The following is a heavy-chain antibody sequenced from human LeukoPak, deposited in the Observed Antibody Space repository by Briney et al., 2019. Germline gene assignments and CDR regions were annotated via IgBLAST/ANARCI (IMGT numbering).Heavy chain of an antibody. D-gene: IGHD3-10*01. V-gene: IGHV4-34*01. Sequence: PSETLSLTCTVSGGSISSYYWSWIRQPPGKGLEWIGEINHSGSTNYNPSLKSRVTISVDTSKNQFSLKLSSVTAADTAVYYCAKHYMGSYDNRGLDYWGQGSLVTVSS. CDR1: GGSISSYY. CDR3: AKHYMGSYDNRGLDY. CDR2: INHSGST. J-gene: IGHJ4*02.